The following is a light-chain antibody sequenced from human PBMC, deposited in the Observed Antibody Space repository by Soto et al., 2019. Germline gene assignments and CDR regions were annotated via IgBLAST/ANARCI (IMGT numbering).Light chain of an antibody. CDR3: QQYNSYPRT. CDR2: KAS. V-gene: IGKV1-5*03. CDR1: ESISGW. J-gene: IGKJ1*01. Sequence: DIQMTQSPSTLSASVGDRVTITCRASESISGWLAWYQQKPGKAPKLVIFKASTLESGVPLRFSGSGSGTEFTLSISSLQPDDFATYYCQQYNSYPRTFGQGTKVEIK.